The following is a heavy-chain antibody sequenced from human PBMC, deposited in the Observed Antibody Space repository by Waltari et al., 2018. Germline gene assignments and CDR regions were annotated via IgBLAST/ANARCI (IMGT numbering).Heavy chain of an antibody. CDR1: GGTFSRYA. Sequence: QVQLVQSGAEVKKPGSSVTVSCKASGGTFSRYAIRWVRRAPGQGLEWMGGIIPSFGTANYAQKFQGRVTITADESTSTAYMELSSLRSEDTAVYYCARGGAIAARPEYYYGMDVWGQGTTVTVSS. D-gene: IGHD6-6*01. CDR2: IIPSFGTA. J-gene: IGHJ6*02. V-gene: IGHV1-69*01. CDR3: ARGGAIAARPEYYYGMDV.